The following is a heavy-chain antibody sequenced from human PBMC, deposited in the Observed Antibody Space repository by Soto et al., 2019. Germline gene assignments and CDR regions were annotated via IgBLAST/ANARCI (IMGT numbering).Heavy chain of an antibody. CDR1: GYIFTSYD. Sequence: QVQLVQSGAEVKKPGASVKVSCKASGYIFTSYDINWVRQATGQGLEWVGWMNPKSGNTGYAQKFEGRVTRTKNTSISTAYRELSSLRSEDTAVYYCARAPEYSSTWDFYYYYMDVWGNGTTVAVS. J-gene: IGHJ6*03. CDR2: MNPKSGNT. D-gene: IGHD6-13*01. CDR3: ARAPEYSSTWDFYYYYMDV. V-gene: IGHV1-8*01.